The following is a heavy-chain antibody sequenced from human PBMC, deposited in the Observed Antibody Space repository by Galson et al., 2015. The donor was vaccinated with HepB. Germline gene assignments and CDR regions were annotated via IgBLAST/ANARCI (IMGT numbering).Heavy chain of an antibody. V-gene: IGHV3-48*01. Sequence: SLRLSCAASGFTFSSYSMNWVRQAPGKGLEWVSYISSSSSTIYYADSVKGRFTISRDNAKNSLYLQMNSLRAEDTAVYYCARDKKTTVTTDAFDIWGQGTMVTVSS. J-gene: IGHJ3*02. CDR3: ARDKKTTVTTDAFDI. D-gene: IGHD4-17*01. CDR1: GFTFSSYS. CDR2: ISSSSSTI.